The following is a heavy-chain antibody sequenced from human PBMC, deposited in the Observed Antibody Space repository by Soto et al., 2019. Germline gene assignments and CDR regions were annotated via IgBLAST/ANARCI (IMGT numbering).Heavy chain of an antibody. J-gene: IGHJ6*03. V-gene: IGHV3-23*01. CDR3: AGHPPYYYYYYMDV. CDR1: GFTFSSYA. Sequence: GGSLRLSCAASGFTFSSYAMSWVRQVPGKGLEWVSAISGSGGSTYYADSVKGRFTISRDNSKNTLYLQMNSLRAEDTAVYYCAGHPPYYYYYYMDVWGKGTTVTVSS. CDR2: ISGSGGST.